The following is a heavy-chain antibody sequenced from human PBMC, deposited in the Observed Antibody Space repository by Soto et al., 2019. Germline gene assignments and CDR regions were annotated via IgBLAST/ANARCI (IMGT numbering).Heavy chain of an antibody. V-gene: IGHV2-26*01. J-gene: IGHJ6*02. CDR3: ARYILASPYGMDV. Sequence: QVTLKESGPVLVKPTETLTLTCTVSGFSLSNARMGVSWIRQPPGKALEWLAHIFSKDEKSYNTSLKSRLTISEDTSKSQVVLTMTNMDPVDTATYYCARYILASPYGMDVWGQGTTVTVSS. D-gene: IGHD5-12*01. CDR2: IFSKDEK. CDR1: GFSLSNARMG.